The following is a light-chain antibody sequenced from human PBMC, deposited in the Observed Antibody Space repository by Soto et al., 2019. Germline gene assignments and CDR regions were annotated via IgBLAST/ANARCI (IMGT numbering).Light chain of an antibody. CDR3: QQYGSSLSIT. CDR2: GAS. J-gene: IGKJ5*01. CDR1: QSVSSTY. Sequence: EIVFTQSPGTLSLSPGERATLSCRASQSVSSTYLAWYQQKPGQAPRLLIHGASSRATGIPDRFSGSGSGTDFTLTISRLEPEDFAVYYCQQYGSSLSITFGQGTRLEIK. V-gene: IGKV3-20*01.